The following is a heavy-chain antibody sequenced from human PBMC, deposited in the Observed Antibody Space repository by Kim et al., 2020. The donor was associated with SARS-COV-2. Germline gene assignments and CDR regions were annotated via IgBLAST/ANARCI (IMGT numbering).Heavy chain of an antibody. CDR1: GGSISSYY. D-gene: IGHD2-21*01. J-gene: IGHJ5*02. V-gene: IGHV4-59*13. CDR3: ARGEVGYCSSGGPANWFDP. CDR2: IYYSGST. Sequence: SETLSLTCTVSGGSISSYYWSWIRQPPGKGLEWIGYIYYSGSTNYNPSLKSRVTISVDTSKSQFSLKLSSVTAADKAVYYCARGEVGYCSSGGPANWFDPWGQGTLVTVSS.